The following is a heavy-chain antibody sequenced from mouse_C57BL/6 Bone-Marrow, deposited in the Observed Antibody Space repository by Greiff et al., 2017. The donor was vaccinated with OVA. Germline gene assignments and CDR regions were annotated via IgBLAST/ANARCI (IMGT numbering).Heavy chain of an antibody. V-gene: IGHV1-64*01. CDR2: IHPNSGST. CDR1: GYTFTIYW. J-gene: IGHJ2*01. CDR3: ARSEFITTVVATYDAMDY. D-gene: IGHD1-1*01. Sequence: QVQLQQPGAELVKPGASVKLSCKASGYTFTIYWMHWVKQRPGQGLEWIGMIHPNSGSTNYNEKFKSKATLTVDKSSSTAYMQLSSLTSEDSAVYYCARSEFITTVVATYDAMDYWGQGTTLTVSS.